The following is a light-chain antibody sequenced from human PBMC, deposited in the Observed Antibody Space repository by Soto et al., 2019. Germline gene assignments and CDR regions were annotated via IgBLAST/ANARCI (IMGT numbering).Light chain of an antibody. CDR1: QSVRSY. J-gene: IGKJ2*01. V-gene: IGKV3-15*01. Sequence: EIVMTQSPATLSVSPGDRATLSCRASQSVRSYIAWYQQKPGQSPRLLISGASTRATGFPARFSGSGSGTEFTLTISNLQSEDCAVYYCQQYNNWPYTFGQGTKLEIK. CDR3: QQYNNWPYT. CDR2: GAS.